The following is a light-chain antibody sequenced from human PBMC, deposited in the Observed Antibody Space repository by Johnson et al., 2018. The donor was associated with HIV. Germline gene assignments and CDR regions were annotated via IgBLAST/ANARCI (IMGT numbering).Light chain of an antibody. CDR1: SSNIGNNY. CDR2: ENN. Sequence: QSVLTQPPSVSAAPGQKVTISCSGSSSNIGNNYVSWYQQLPGTAPKLLIYENNKRPSGIPDRFSGSKSGTSATLGITGLQTGDEADYYCGTWDSRLSARFVTGTKVTVL. CDR3: GTWDSRLSAR. J-gene: IGLJ1*01. V-gene: IGLV1-51*02.